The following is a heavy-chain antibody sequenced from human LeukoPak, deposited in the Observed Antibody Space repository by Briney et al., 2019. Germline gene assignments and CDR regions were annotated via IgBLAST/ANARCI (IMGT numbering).Heavy chain of an antibody. CDR3: ARALPDSQAYSGYVTKPYHFDL. D-gene: IGHD5-12*01. Sequence: ASVKVFCKASGYTFSAYYMNWVRQAPGQGLEWMGWINPNTGDTNYAQEFQGRVTMTRDTSISTAYMELSRLGSDDTAVYYCARALPDSQAYSGYVTKPYHFDLWGQGTLVTVSS. CDR1: GYTFSAYY. V-gene: IGHV1-2*02. J-gene: IGHJ4*02. CDR2: INPNTGDT.